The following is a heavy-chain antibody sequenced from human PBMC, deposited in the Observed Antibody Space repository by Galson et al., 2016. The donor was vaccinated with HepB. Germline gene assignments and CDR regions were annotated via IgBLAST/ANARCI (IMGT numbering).Heavy chain of an antibody. V-gene: IGHV4-31*03. Sequence: TLSLTCTVSGDSISSGGYYWTWLRQHPGKGLEWIGYIFSSGTTYYNPSLKSRGTISVDTSKNHFSLKLSSVTAADTAVYFCARGPADGSGSSKRAFDPWGQGTLVTVSS. CDR1: GDSISSGGYY. CDR2: IFSSGTT. D-gene: IGHD3-10*01. CDR3: ARGPADGSGSSKRAFDP. J-gene: IGHJ5*02.